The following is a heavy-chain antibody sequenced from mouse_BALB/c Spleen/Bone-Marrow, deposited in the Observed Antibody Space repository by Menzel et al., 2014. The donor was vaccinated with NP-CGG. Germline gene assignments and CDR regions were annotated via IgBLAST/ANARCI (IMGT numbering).Heavy chain of an antibody. J-gene: IGHJ2*01. CDR1: GYVFSTYW. V-gene: IGHV1-80*01. D-gene: IGHD1-1*01. CDR3: ARSGYGSSYDY. CDR2: IYPGDGDT. Sequence: QVTLKESGAELVRPGSSVKISCKASGYVFSTYWTNWVKQRPGQGLEWIGQIYPGDGDTNYNGKFKGTATLTADKSSSTAYMQLSSLTSEDSAVYFCARSGYGSSYDYWGQGTTLTVSS.